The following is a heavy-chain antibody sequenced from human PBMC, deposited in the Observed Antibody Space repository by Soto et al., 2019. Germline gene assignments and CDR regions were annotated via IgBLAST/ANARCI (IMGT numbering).Heavy chain of an antibody. CDR3: ARRVWGDYDFG. CDR2: ISPGGANT. Sequence: EVQLLESGGGLVQPGGSLRLSCVASGFTFSGNAMSWVRQAPGQGLECVSGISPGGANTYHADSVKGRFTISRDDSKNTVYLQMNRLKLGDTAIYYCARRVWGDYDFGGGPGTLVTVSS. D-gene: IGHD5-12*01. V-gene: IGHV3-23*01. CDR1: GFTFSGNA. J-gene: IGHJ4*02.